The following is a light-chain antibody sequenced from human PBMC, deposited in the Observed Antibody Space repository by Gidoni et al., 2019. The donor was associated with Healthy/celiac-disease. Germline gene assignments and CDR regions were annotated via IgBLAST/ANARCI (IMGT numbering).Light chain of an antibody. Sequence: EIVMNQSPDSLAVSLGERATINCKSSQSVLYSSNNKNYLAWYQQKPGQPPKLLIYWASTRESGVPDRFSGSGSGTDFTLTISSLQAEDVAVYYCQQYYSTPRTFXQXTKLEIK. V-gene: IGKV4-1*01. CDR3: QQYYSTPRT. CDR1: QSVLYSSNNKNY. J-gene: IGKJ2*01. CDR2: WAS.